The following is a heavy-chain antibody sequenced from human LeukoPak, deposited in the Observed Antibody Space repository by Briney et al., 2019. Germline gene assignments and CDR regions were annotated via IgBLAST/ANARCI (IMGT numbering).Heavy chain of an antibody. D-gene: IGHD2-15*01. J-gene: IGHJ4*02. CDR1: GFSFSSYG. Sequence: GGSLRLSYAASGFSFSSYGMHWVRQAPGKGLVWVSRINSDGTSTSYADSVKGRFTMSRDNAKNTLYLQMNSLRAEDTAVYYCARGRGGYYYDYWGQGTVVTVSS. V-gene: IGHV3-74*01. CDR2: INSDGTST. CDR3: ARGRGGYYYDY.